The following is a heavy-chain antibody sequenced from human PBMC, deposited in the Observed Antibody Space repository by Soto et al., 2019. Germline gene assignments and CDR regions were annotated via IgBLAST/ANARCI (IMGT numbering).Heavy chain of an antibody. CDR1: GDSVSSNSAA. J-gene: IGHJ5*02. CDR2: TYYRSKWYN. CDR3: ARARGELLAHNWFDP. V-gene: IGHV6-1*01. Sequence: SQTLSLTCAISGDSVSSNSAAWNWIRQSPSRGLEWLGRTYYRSKWYNDYAVSVKSRITINPDTSKNQFSLQLNSATPEDTAVYYCARARGELLAHNWFDPWGQGTLVTVSS. D-gene: IGHD1-26*01.